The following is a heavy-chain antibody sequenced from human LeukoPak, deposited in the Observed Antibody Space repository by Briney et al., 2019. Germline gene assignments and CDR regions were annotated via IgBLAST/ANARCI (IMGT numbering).Heavy chain of an antibody. J-gene: IGHJ4*02. D-gene: IGHD5-18*01. V-gene: IGHV4-59*01. Sequence: SETLSLTCTVSGGSISSYYWSWIRQPPGRGLEWIGYIYYSGSTNYNPSLKSRVTISVDTSKNQFSLKLSSVTAADTAVYYCARGATVVDYWGQGTLVTVSS. CDR1: GGSISSYY. CDR3: ARGATVVDY. CDR2: IYYSGST.